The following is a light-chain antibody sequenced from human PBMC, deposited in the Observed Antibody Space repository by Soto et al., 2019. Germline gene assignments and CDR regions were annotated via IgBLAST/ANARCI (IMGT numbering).Light chain of an antibody. CDR2: KAS. CDR1: QTISSW. CDR3: QHYNSSSEA. V-gene: IGKV1-5*03. J-gene: IGKJ1*01. Sequence: DIPMTQSPSTLSGSVGDRVTITCRASQTISSWLAWYQQKPGNAPKLLIYKASTINIGVPSRFSGSGSGTEFTLTISRLQPDDFATYYCQHYNSSSEAFGQGTKVELK.